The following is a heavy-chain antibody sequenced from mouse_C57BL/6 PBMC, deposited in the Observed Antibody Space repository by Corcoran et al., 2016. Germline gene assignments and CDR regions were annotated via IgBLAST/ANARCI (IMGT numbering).Heavy chain of an antibody. CDR2: INPNNGGT. J-gene: IGHJ3*01. Sequence: EVQLPQSGPELVKPGASVKISCKASGYTFTDDYMNWVNQGHGKSHAWIGDINPNNGGTSYNQKFKGKATLTVDKSSSTAYMELRSLTSEDSAVYYCARGSSGYWFAYWGQGTLVTVSA. D-gene: IGHD3-2*02. CDR1: GYTFTDDY. CDR3: ARGSSGYWFAY. V-gene: IGHV1-26*01.